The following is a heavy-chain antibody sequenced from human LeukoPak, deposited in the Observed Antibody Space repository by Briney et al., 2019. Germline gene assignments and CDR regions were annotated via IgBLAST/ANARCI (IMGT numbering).Heavy chain of an antibody. CDR2: ISSSSSYI. CDR3: AREIFWSGYYSNLHFDY. V-gene: IGHV3-21*01. CDR1: EFTFSSYN. Sequence: GGSLRLSCVASEFTFSSYNMNWVRLAPGKGLEWVSSISSSSSYIYYADAVKGRFTISRDNAKNSLYLQMNSLRAEDTAVYYCAREIFWSGYYSNLHFDYWGRGTLVTVSS. J-gene: IGHJ4*02. D-gene: IGHD3-3*01.